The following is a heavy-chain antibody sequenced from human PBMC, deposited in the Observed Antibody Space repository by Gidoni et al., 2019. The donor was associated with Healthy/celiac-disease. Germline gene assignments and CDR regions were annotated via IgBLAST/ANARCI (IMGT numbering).Heavy chain of an antibody. V-gene: IGHV3-7*01. J-gene: IGHJ6*03. CDR1: GFTFSSYW. CDR2: IKQDGSEK. D-gene: IGHD2-2*01. Sequence: EVQLVESGGGLVQPGGSLRLSCAASGFTFSSYWMSWVRQAPGKGLEWVANIKQDGSEKYYVDSVKGRFTISRDNAKNSLYLQMNSLRAEDTAVYYCARVPYCSSTSCYKGDGYYYYMDVWGKGTTVTVS. CDR3: ARVPYCSSTSCYKGDGYYYYMDV.